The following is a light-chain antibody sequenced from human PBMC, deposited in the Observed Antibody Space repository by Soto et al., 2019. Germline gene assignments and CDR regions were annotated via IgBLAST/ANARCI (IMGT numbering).Light chain of an antibody. CDR2: AAS. V-gene: IGKV1-39*01. J-gene: IGKJ1*01. CDR3: QQSYSTPRT. CDR1: QSMSSY. Sequence: IQMTQSPSPLSASLGDSVTITCRASQSMSSYLNWYQQKPGKAPKLLIYAASSLQSGVPSRFSGSGSGTDFTLTISSLQPEDFATYYCQQSYSTPRTFGQGTKVDI.